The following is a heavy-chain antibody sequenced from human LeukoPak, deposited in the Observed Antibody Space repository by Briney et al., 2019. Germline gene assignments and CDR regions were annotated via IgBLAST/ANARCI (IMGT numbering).Heavy chain of an antibody. V-gene: IGHV4-59*01. Sequence: PPETLSLTCTVSGGSISSYYWSWIRQPPGKGLEGVGYIYYSGSTNYNPSLKSRVTIPVATSKNQFSLKLSSVTAADTAVYYCARGYIVPAANWFDPWGKGTLVIVSS. D-gene: IGHD2-2*01. CDR3: ARGYIVPAANWFDP. J-gene: IGHJ5*02. CDR1: GGSISSYY. CDR2: IYYSGST.